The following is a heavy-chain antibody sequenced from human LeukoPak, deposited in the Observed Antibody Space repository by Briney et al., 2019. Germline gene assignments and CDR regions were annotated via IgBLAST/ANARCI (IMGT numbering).Heavy chain of an antibody. CDR1: GGTFSSYA. CDR3: ARGRGGYDFLSNRFDP. CDR2: IIPIFGTA. V-gene: IGHV1-69*13. Sequence: ASVKVSCKASGGTFSSYAISWVRQAPGQGLEWMGGIIPIFGTANYAQKFQGRVTITADESTSTAYMELSSLRSEDTAVYYCARGRGGYDFLSNRFDPWGQGTLVTVSS. D-gene: IGHD3-3*01. J-gene: IGHJ5*02.